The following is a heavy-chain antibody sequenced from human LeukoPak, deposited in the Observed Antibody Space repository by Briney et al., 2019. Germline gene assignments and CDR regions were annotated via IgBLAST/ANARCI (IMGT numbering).Heavy chain of an antibody. V-gene: IGHV1-8*01. D-gene: IGHD3-22*01. CDR1: GYTFTGYD. CDR2: MNPNTGDT. CDR3: ASPAPYYDNSGYYPLDY. Sequence: ASVRVSCKASGYTFTGYDINWVRQATGQGLEWMGWMNPNTGDTGYAQKFQGRVTMTRNSSIDTAYMELSGLRSEDTAVYYCASPAPYYDNSGYYPLDYWGQGTLVTVSS. J-gene: IGHJ4*02.